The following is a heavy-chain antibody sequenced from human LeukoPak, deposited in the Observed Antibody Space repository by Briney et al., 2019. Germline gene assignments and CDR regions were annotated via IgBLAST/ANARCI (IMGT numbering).Heavy chain of an antibody. D-gene: IGHD3-10*01. J-gene: IGHJ4*02. V-gene: IGHV3-7*01. CDR1: GFTVSSNS. CDR3: ARGGYYGSGSPEGY. Sequence: GGSLRLSCAASGFTVSSNSMTWVRQTPGKGLEWVANIKQDGSEKYYVDSVKGRFTISRDNAKSSLYLQMNSLRAEDTAVYYCARGGYYGSGSPEGYWGQGTLVTVSS. CDR2: IKQDGSEK.